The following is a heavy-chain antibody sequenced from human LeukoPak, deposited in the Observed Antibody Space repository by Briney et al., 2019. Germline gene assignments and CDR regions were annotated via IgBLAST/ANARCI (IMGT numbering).Heavy chain of an antibody. CDR3: ARPRTVTTKFDYYYMDV. CDR2: INPNSGGT. CDR1: GYTFTGYY. Sequence: ASVKVSCKASGYTFTGYYMHWVRQAPGQGLEWMGWINPNSGGTNYAQKFQGRVTMTRDTSISTAYMELSRLRSDDTAVYYCARPRTVTTKFDYYYMDVWGKGTTVTVSS. D-gene: IGHD4-17*01. V-gene: IGHV1-2*02. J-gene: IGHJ6*03.